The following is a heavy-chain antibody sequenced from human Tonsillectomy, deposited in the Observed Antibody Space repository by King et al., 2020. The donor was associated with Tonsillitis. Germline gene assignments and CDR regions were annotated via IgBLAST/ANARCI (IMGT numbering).Heavy chain of an antibody. V-gene: IGHV3-23*04. CDR3: ATYGSGTTQGSRGDAFDN. CDR2: VSGSGRAT. D-gene: IGHD3-10*01. Sequence: VQLVESGGGLVQPGGSLRLSCVGSRFIFSSYAMSWVRQAPGKGLEWVSLVSGSGRATYYADSVKGRFTISRDNSRNTLYLQMNSLGAEDTAVYYCATYGSGTTQGSRGDAFDNW. J-gene: IGHJ3*02. CDR1: RFIFSSYA.